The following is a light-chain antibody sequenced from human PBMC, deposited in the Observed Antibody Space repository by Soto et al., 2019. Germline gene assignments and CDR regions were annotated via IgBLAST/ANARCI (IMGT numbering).Light chain of an antibody. Sequence: EIVLTQSPATLSLSPGERATLSCRASESVSDYIACYQQKPGQPPRLVIYDTSNRATGVPARFSGSGSGTDFTLTISSLEPEDFAVYYCQQRTNWLTFGGGTKVEIK. CDR3: QQRTNWLT. CDR2: DTS. CDR1: ESVSDY. V-gene: IGKV3-11*01. J-gene: IGKJ4*01.